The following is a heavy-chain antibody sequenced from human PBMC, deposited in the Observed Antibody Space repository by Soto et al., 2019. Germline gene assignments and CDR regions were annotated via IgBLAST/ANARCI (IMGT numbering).Heavy chain of an antibody. CDR2: IIPILGIA. CDR1: GGTFSSYT. Sequence: GASVKVSCKASGGTFSSYTISWVRQAPGQGLEWMGRIIPILGIANYAQKFQGRVTITADKSTSTAYMELSSLRSEDTAVYYCARLVVPAEPVLSPAFDIWGQGTMVTVSS. CDR3: ARLVVPAEPVLSPAFDI. D-gene: IGHD2-2*01. J-gene: IGHJ3*02. V-gene: IGHV1-69*02.